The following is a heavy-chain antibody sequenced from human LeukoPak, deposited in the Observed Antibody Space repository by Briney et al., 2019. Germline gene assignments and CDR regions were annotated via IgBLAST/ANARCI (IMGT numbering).Heavy chain of an antibody. J-gene: IGHJ3*02. Sequence: ETLFLTCTVSGASIRSYYLSLIRQPPGQRLEWIGFIFYTGGTNYNPSLKGRVTISIDTSKSQFSLKLSSVTAADTAVYYCASDHGGSSHLEAAFDIWGRGTLVTVSS. CDR3: ASDHGGSSHLEAAFDI. V-gene: IGHV4-59*01. CDR1: GASIRSYY. CDR2: IFYTGGT. D-gene: IGHD1-26*01.